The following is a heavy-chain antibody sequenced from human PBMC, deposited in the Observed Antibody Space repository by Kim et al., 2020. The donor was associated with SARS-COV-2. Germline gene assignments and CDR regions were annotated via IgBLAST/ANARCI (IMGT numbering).Heavy chain of an antibody. CDR1: GFTFSSYS. CDR2: ITNSSSYK. J-gene: IGHJ3*02. Sequence: GGSLRLSCAASGFTFSSYSMHWVRQAPGKGLEWVAVITNSSSYKYYADSVKGRFTISRDNSKNSLYLQMNSLRAEDTAVYYCARGTYLPGYDSDAFDNWGPGALGT. CDR3: ARGTYLPGYDSDAFDN. D-gene: IGHD5-12*01. V-gene: IGHV3-21*01.